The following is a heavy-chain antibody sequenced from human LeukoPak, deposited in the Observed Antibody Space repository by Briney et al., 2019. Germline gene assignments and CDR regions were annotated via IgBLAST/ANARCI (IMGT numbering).Heavy chain of an antibody. J-gene: IGHJ3*02. CDR2: IYYSGST. D-gene: IGHD3-22*01. CDR1: GGSISSYY. Sequence: SETLSLTCSVSGGSISSYYWSWIRQPPGKGLEWIGYIYYSGSTNYNPSLKSRVTISVDTSKNQFSLKLSSVTAADTAVYYCARSDYDSSGYYMWAFDIWGQGTMVTVSS. V-gene: IGHV4-59*01. CDR3: ARSDYDSSGYYMWAFDI.